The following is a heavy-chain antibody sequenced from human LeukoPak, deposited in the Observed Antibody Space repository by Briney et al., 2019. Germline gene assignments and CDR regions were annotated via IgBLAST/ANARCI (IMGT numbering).Heavy chain of an antibody. J-gene: IGHJ4*02. V-gene: IGHV1-69*04. CDR2: IIPILGIA. Sequence: ATVKVSCKASGGTFSSYAISWVRQAPGQGLEWMGRIIPILGIANYAQKFQGRVTITADKSTSTAYMELSSLRSEDTAVYYCARGSGNNDYWGQGTLVTVSS. CDR1: GGTFSSYA. D-gene: IGHD3-10*01. CDR3: ARGSGNNDY.